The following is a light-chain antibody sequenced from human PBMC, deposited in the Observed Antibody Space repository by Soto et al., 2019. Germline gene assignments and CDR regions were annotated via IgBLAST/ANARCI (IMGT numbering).Light chain of an antibody. Sequence: DIQMTQSPSSLSASVGDRVTITCLASQDITNYLNWYQQKPGKAPKLLIYDASNLETGVPSRFSGSGSGTDFTFTISNLQPEDIATYYCQHYDNFPITFGQGTRLEIK. CDR2: DAS. CDR3: QHYDNFPIT. CDR1: QDITNY. J-gene: IGKJ5*01. V-gene: IGKV1-33*01.